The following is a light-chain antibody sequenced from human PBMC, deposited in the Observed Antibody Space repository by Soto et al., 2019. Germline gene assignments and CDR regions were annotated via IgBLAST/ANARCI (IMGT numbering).Light chain of an antibody. CDR1: ESIRTW. V-gene: IGKV1-5*01. CDR2: DAS. Sequence: GDRVTITCRASESIRTWLAWYQHKPGKAPKFLIYDASSLESGVPSRLSGSGSGTEFTLTISNLQPDDFATYFCQQYHNYPRTFGQGTKVEIK. CDR3: QQYHNYPRT. J-gene: IGKJ1*01.